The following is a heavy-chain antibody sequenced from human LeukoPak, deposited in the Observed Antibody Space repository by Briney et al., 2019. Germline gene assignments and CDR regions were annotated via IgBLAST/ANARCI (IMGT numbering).Heavy chain of an antibody. V-gene: IGHV4-34*01. D-gene: IGHD1-26*01. Sequence: SETLSLTCAVYGGSFSGYYWSWIRQPPGKGLEWIASIYYSGSTYYNPSLKSRVTISLDTSKNQLSLKLSSLTAADTAVYYCARHEYSGSYYGLSWFDPWGQGTLVTVSS. J-gene: IGHJ5*02. CDR2: IYYSGST. CDR3: ARHEYSGSYYGLSWFDP. CDR1: GGSFSGYY.